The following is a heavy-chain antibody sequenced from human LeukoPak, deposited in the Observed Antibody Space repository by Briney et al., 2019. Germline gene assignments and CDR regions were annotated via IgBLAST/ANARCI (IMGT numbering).Heavy chain of an antibody. CDR3: AKGGLAYGSGSYYNLLGS. Sequence: GRSLRLSCAASGFTFDDYAMHWVRQAPGKGLEWVSGIGWNSSGIGYADSVKGRFTISRDNAKKSLYLQMNSLRAEDTALYYCAKGGLAYGSGSYYNLLGSWGQGTLVTVSS. CDR2: IGWNSSGI. CDR1: GFTFDDYA. D-gene: IGHD3-10*01. V-gene: IGHV3-9*01. J-gene: IGHJ5*02.